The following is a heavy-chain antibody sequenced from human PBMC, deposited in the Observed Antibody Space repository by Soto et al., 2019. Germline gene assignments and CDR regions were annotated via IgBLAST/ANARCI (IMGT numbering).Heavy chain of an antibody. CDR3: ATTDAPLAPR. Sequence: QVQLVQSGAEVQKPGSSVRVSCKPSGVSFSSYAINWVRQAPGQGLEWLGAIIAVSGPTNVAQKFQDRVTITADERTSTVFMDLGSLRSEDTAVYFCATTDAPLAPRWGQGTLVTVSS. D-gene: IGHD3-3*02. J-gene: IGHJ4*02. V-gene: IGHV1-69*01. CDR2: IIAVSGPT. CDR1: GVSFSSYA.